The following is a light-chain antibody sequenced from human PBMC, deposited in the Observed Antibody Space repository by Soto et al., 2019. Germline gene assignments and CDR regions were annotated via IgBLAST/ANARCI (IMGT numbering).Light chain of an antibody. CDR2: GTS. Sequence: EIIMTQSPSTLSVSPGGRATLSCRASQRVSSNLAWYQQKPGKAPRLLIYGTSTSATGIPPRFSGSGSGTEFTLTISSLQYEDFAVYFCQQYNKWPLTFGGGTKVEIK. CDR1: QRVSSN. V-gene: IGKV3-15*01. J-gene: IGKJ4*01. CDR3: QQYNKWPLT.